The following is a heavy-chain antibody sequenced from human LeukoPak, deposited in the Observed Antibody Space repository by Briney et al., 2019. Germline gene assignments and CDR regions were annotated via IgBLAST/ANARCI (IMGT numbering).Heavy chain of an antibody. CDR1: GFTFSSYA. V-gene: IGHV3-23*01. CDR2: ISGTAGST. Sequence: GGSLRLSCAASGFTFSSYAMSWVRQAPGKGLEWVSTISGTAGSTFYADSVKGRFTISRDNSKNTLYLQMNSLRADDTAVYYCAKDRSMYYYYYGMDVWGQGTTVTVSS. D-gene: IGHD2-8*01. J-gene: IGHJ6*02. CDR3: AKDRSMYYYYYGMDV.